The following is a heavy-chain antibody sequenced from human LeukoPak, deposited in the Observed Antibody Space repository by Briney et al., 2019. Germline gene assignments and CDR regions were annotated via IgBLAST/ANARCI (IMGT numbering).Heavy chain of an antibody. CDR1: GFTFSSYG. CDR2: ILYDGSNK. D-gene: IGHD3-16*02. J-gene: IGHJ4*02. CDR3: AKCPVTFGGVIVITTGYFDY. V-gene: IGHV3-30*18. Sequence: GGSLRLSCAASGFTFSSYGMHWVRQAPGKGLEWVAVILYDGSNKYYADSVKGRFTISRDNSKNTLYLQMNSLRAEDTALYYCAKCPVTFGGVIVITTGYFDYWGQGTLVTVSS.